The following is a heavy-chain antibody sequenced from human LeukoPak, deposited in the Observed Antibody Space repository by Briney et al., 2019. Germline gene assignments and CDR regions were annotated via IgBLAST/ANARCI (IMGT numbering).Heavy chain of an antibody. D-gene: IGHD2-2*02. CDR3: ARYCSSTSCYTPFDY. CDR2: INHSGST. Sequence: SKTLSLTCAVYGGSFSGYYWSWIRQPPGKGLEWIGEINHSGSTNYNPSLKSRVTISVDTSKNQFSLKLSSVTAADTAVYYCARYCSSTSCYTPFDYWGQGTLVTVSS. J-gene: IGHJ4*02. CDR1: GGSFSGYY. V-gene: IGHV4-34*01.